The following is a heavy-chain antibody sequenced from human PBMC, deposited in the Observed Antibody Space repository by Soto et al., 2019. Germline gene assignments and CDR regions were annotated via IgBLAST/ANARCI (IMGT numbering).Heavy chain of an antibody. V-gene: IGHV3-23*01. D-gene: IGHD2-21*02. Sequence: GGSLRLSCAASGFTFSSYAMSWVRQAPGKGLEWVSAISGSGGSTYYADSVKGRFTISRDNSKNTLYLQMNSLRAEDTAVYYCAKSGQPLLKALIPFDYWGQGTLVTVSS. CDR3: AKSGQPLLKALIPFDY. CDR2: ISGSGGST. CDR1: GFTFSSYA. J-gene: IGHJ4*02.